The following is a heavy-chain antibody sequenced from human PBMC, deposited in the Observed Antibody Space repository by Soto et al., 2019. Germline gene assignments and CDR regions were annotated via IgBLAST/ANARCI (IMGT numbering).Heavy chain of an antibody. CDR3: AREYSTNWYRSIDS. CDR2: ISWNSGSI. J-gene: IGHJ4*02. D-gene: IGHD6-13*01. Sequence: SLRLSCAASGFTFDDYAMHWVRQAPGKGLEWVSGISWNSGSIGYADSVKGRFTLSRDNSKNTLYLQMDSLRAEDTAVYYCAREYSTNWYRSIDSWGQGTLVTVSS. V-gene: IGHV3-9*01. CDR1: GFTFDDYA.